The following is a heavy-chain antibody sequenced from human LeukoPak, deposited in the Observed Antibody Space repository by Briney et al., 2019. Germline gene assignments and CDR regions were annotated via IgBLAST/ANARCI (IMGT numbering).Heavy chain of an antibody. CDR3: ARDRVLFYGSQTVGQDNWFDP. J-gene: IGHJ5*02. D-gene: IGHD3-10*01. V-gene: IGHV3-30-3*01. CDR1: GFTFSSYS. Sequence: PGGSLRLSCTASGFTFSSYSMHWVRQAPGKGLERVAVILYDGSNKNYAESVKGRFTISRDNSKNTLYLQMKSLRPEDTAVYYCARDRVLFYGSQTVGQDNWFDPWGQGTLVTVSS. CDR2: ILYDGSNK.